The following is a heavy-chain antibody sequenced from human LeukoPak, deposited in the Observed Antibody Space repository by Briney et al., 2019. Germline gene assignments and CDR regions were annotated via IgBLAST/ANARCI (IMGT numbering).Heavy chain of an antibody. CDR2: IIPILGIA. D-gene: IGHD3-22*01. CDR3: ARDQLGYHDSSGYYY. V-gene: IGHV1-69*04. CDR1: GGTFSSYA. J-gene: IGHJ4*02. Sequence: ASVKVSCKASGGTFSSYAISWVRQAPGQGLEWMGRIIPILGIANYAQKFQGRVTITADKSTSTAYMELSSLRSEDTAVYYCARDQLGYHDSSGYYYWGQGTLVTVSS.